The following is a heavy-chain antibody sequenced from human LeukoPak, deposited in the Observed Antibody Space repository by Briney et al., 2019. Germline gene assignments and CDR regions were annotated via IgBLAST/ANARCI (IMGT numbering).Heavy chain of an antibody. Sequence: SETLSVTCTVSGASISSYYWSWIRQVAGKGLEWIGRIYTSGTTDYNPSLKSRVTMSVDTSKTQFSLELRSVTAADTAVYFCARGSGYVDYWGQGTLVTVSS. CDR1: GASISSYY. D-gene: IGHD3-10*01. J-gene: IGHJ4*02. V-gene: IGHV4-4*07. CDR2: IYTSGTT. CDR3: ARGSGYVDY.